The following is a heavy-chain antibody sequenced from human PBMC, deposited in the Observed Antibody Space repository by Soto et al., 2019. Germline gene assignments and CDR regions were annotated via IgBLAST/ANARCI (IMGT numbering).Heavy chain of an antibody. CDR2: IKSISDGGTR. CDR3: STTFCSSTSCRSYGLDV. Sequence: GGSLRLSCAASGFSFSNAWMSWVRQAPGKGLEWVGRIKSISDGGTRNYAAPVKGRFTISRDDSKNMMFLEMNSLKIEDSAVYHCSTTFCSSTSCRSYGLDVWGQVTTVTVPS. J-gene: IGHJ6*02. CDR1: GFSFSNAW. V-gene: IGHV3-15*01. D-gene: IGHD2-2*01.